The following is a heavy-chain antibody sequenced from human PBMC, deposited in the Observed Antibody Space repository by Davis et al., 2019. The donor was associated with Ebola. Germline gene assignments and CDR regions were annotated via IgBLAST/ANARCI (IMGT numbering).Heavy chain of an antibody. CDR2: IYPLDSDT. Sequence: GESLKVSCKGSGYSFSSYWIGWVRQLPGKGLEWMGIIYPLDSDTRYSPSFQGQVTISADRSISTAYLQWSSLKASDTAMYYCARRARVGGTWYGAFDIWGQGTMVTVSS. CDR1: GYSFSSYW. CDR3: ARRARVGGTWYGAFDI. D-gene: IGHD2-15*01. V-gene: IGHV5-51*01. J-gene: IGHJ3*02.